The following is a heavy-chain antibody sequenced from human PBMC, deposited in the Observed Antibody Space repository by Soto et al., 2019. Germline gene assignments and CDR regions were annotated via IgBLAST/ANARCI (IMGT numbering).Heavy chain of an antibody. D-gene: IGHD6-13*01. CDR3: ARDSGIAAAGRWFDP. V-gene: IGHV4-4*07. CDR1: GGSISSYY. J-gene: IGHJ5*02. CDR2: IYTSGST. Sequence: LSLTCTVSGGSISSYYWSWIRQPAGKGLEWIGRIYTSGSTNYNPSLKSRVTMSVDTSKNQFSLKLSSVTAADTAVYYCARDSGIAAAGRWFDPWGQGTLVTVSS.